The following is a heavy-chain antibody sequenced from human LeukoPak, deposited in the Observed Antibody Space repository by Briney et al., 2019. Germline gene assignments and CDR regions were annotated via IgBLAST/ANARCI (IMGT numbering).Heavy chain of an antibody. J-gene: IGHJ4*02. Sequence: GGSLRLPCAASGFTFSSYAMSWVRQAPGKGLEWVSTFSGSVSNTYYANSVKGRFTISRDNSKNTLYLQMNSLRAEDTAMYYCANHRAGSAWFTLDYWGPGTLVTVSS. V-gene: IGHV3-23*01. D-gene: IGHD6-19*01. CDR1: GFTFSSYA. CDR3: ANHRAGSAWFTLDY. CDR2: FSGSVSNT.